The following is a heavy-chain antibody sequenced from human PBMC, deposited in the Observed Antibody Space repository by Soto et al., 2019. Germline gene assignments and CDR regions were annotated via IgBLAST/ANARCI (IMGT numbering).Heavy chain of an antibody. CDR3: AHRRCGNWDFDY. CDR1: GFSLSTSGVG. D-gene: IGHD7-27*01. V-gene: IGHV2-5*02. CDR2: IYWDDDK. J-gene: IGHJ4*02. Sequence: QITLKESGPTLVKPTQTLTLTCTFSGFSLSTSGVGVGWIRQPPGKALQWLALIYWDDDKRYSPSLKSRLTITKDTSKNQVVLTMANMDPVDTATYYCAHRRCGNWDFDYLGQGTLGTVSS.